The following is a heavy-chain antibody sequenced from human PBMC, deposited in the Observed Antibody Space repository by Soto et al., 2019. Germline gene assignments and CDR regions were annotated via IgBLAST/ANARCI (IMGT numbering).Heavy chain of an antibody. D-gene: IGHD5-18*01. CDR3: ARGRAMAPYYYYGMDV. J-gene: IGHJ6*02. CDR1: GFTFSSYG. V-gene: IGHV3-33*01. CDR2: IWYDGSNK. Sequence: QVQLVESGGGVVQPGRSLRLSCAASGFTFSSYGMRWVRQAPGKGLEWVAVIWYDGSNKYYADSVKGRFTISRDNSKNTLYLQMNSLRAEDTAVYYCARGRAMAPYYYYGMDVWGQGTTVTVSS.